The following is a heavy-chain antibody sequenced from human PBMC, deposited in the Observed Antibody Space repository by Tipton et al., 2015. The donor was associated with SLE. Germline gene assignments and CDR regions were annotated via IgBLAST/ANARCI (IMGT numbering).Heavy chain of an antibody. J-gene: IGHJ4*02. Sequence: SLRLSCAASGFAFNTAWMTWVRQAPGKGLEWVGRIKSMSDGGTADFAATVKGRIIMSRNDADNTMYLDLHSLTAEDTAVYYCTTDRYSLHGGLDYWGQGTLVTVPS. CDR3: TTDRYSLHGGLDY. CDR2: IKSMSDGGTA. D-gene: IGHD4-11*01. CDR1: GFAFNTAW. V-gene: IGHV3-15*05.